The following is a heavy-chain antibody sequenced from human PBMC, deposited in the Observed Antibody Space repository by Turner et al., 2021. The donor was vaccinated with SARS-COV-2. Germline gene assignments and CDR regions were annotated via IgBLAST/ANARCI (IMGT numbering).Heavy chain of an antibody. D-gene: IGHD3-22*01. V-gene: IGHV3-23*01. CDR3: AKADRIMIVVVITLFDY. Sequence: EVQLLESGGGLVQPGGYLRLSCAASGLTFSSYAMSWVRQSPGKGLEWVSAISGSGGSTYYADSVKGRFTISRDNSKNTLYLQMNSLRAEDTAVYYCAKADRIMIVVVITLFDYWGQGTLVTVSS. CDR1: GLTFSSYA. J-gene: IGHJ4*02. CDR2: ISGSGGST.